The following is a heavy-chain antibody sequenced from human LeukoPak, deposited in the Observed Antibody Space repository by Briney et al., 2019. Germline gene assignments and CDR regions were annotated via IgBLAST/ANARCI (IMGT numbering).Heavy chain of an antibody. CDR1: GFTVSSNY. J-gene: IGHJ6*03. Sequence: GGSLRLSCAASGFTVSSNYMSWVRQAPGKGLEWVSVIYSGGSTYYADSVKGRFTISRDNSKNTLYLQMNSLRAEDTAVYYCAKGKVGATKGYYYYYMDVWGKGTTVTVSS. D-gene: IGHD1-26*01. V-gene: IGHV3-53*05. CDR2: IYSGGST. CDR3: AKGKVGATKGYYYYYMDV.